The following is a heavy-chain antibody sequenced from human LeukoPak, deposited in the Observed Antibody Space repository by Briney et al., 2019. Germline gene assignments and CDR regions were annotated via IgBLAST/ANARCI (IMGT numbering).Heavy chain of an antibody. Sequence: GESLKVSCKGSGYSFPTYWIGWVRQMPGKGLEWMGIIYPGDSDTGYSPSFQGQVTISADKSISTAYLQWSSLKASDTAMYYCARRGPIAAVGYYFDYWGQGTLVTVSS. CDR2: IYPGDSDT. V-gene: IGHV5-51*01. J-gene: IGHJ4*02. CDR3: ARRGPIAAVGYYFDY. D-gene: IGHD6-13*01. CDR1: GYSFPTYW.